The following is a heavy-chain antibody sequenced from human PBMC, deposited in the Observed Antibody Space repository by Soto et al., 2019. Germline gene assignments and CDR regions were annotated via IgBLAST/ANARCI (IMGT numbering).Heavy chain of an antibody. CDR2: ISYDGGNK. CDR3: ARAGPPYYYYDSSGYQPPVDY. V-gene: IGHV3-30-3*01. D-gene: IGHD3-22*01. J-gene: IGHJ4*02. CDR1: GFTFSSYA. Sequence: GGSLRLSCAASGFTFSSYAMHWVRQAPGKGLEWVAVISYDGGNKYYADSVKGRFTISRDNSKNTLYLQMNSLRAEDTAVYYCARAGPPYYYYDSSGYQPPVDYWGQGTLVTVSS.